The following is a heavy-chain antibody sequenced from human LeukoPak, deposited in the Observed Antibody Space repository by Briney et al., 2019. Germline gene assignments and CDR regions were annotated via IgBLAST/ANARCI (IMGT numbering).Heavy chain of an antibody. V-gene: IGHV3-7*03. CDR2: IKPDASEK. D-gene: IGHD6-19*01. J-gene: IGHJ4*02. Sequence: KPGGCLRLSCAASGFSFSSYWMSWVRQAPGKGLEWVANIKPDASEKYYVDSVKGRFTISRDNAKNLVYLQMNSLRAEDTAFYYCARDIGWYNPFDYWGQGTLVTVHS. CDR3: ARDIGWYNPFDY. CDR1: GFSFSSYW.